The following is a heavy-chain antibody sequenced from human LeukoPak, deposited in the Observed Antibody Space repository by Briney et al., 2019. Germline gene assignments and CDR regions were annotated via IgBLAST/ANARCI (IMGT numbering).Heavy chain of an antibody. CDR1: GGSFSGYY. CDR2: INHSGST. J-gene: IGHJ6*02. V-gene: IGHV4-34*01. D-gene: IGHD6-13*01. CDR3: ARHSIAAASRPYYYYGMDV. Sequence: PSETLSLTCAVYGGSFSGYYWSWIRQPPGKGLEWIGEINHSGSTNYNPSLKSRVTISVDTSKNQFSLKLSSMTAADTAVYYCARHSIAAASRPYYYYGMDVWGQGTTVTVSS.